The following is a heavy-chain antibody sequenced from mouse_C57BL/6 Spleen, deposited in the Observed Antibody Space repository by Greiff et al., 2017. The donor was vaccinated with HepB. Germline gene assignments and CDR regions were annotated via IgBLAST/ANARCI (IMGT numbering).Heavy chain of an antibody. CDR1: GYTFTSYW. CDR3: ARGVEYSDYAFAY. Sequence: QVQLQQPGAELVKPGASVKLSCKASGYTFTSYWMQWVKQRPGQGLEWIGEIDPSDSYTNYNQKFKGKATLTVDTSSSTAYMQLSSLTSEDSAVYYCARGVEYSDYAFAYWGQGTLVTVSA. V-gene: IGHV1-50*01. CDR2: IDPSDSYT. D-gene: IGHD2-13*01. J-gene: IGHJ3*01.